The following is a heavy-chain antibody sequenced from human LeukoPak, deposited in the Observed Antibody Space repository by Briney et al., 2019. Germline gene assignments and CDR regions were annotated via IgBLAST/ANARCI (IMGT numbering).Heavy chain of an antibody. CDR2: INHSGST. D-gene: IGHD3-3*01. J-gene: IGHJ4*02. CDR1: GGSFSGYY. Sequence: SETLSLTCAVYGGSFSGYYWSWIRQPPGKGLEWIGEINHSGSTNYNPSLKSRVTISVDTSKNQFSLKLSSVTAADTAVYCCARTRITIFGVAKSRFDYWGQGTLVTVSS. CDR3: ARTRITIFGVAKSRFDY. V-gene: IGHV4-34*01.